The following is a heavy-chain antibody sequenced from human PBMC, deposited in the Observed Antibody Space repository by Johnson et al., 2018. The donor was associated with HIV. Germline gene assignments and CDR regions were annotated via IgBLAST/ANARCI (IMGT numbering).Heavy chain of an antibody. J-gene: IGHJ3*02. CDR3: AKVFSVGLPAFDI. CDR2: ISWNSGSI. V-gene: IGHV3-9*01. Sequence: VESGGGLVQPGRSLRLSCAASGFTFEDYAMHWVRQAPGKGLEWVSGISWNSGSIGYADSVKGRFTISRDNAKNSLYLQMNSLRAEDTALYYCAKVFSVGLPAFDIWGQGTMVTVSS. D-gene: IGHD3-9*01. CDR1: GFTFEDYA.